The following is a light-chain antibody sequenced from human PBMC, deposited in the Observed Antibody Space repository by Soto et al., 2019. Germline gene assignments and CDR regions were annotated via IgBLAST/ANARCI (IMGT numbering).Light chain of an antibody. Sequence: IVMTQSPATLSLSPGERATLSCRASQSVSSYYLSWYQQKPGQAPRLLIYGASTRATGIPARFSGSGSGTDFTLTISSLQPEDFAVYYCQQDYNLPLTFGGGTKVEI. CDR2: GAS. V-gene: IGKV3D-7*01. J-gene: IGKJ4*01. CDR3: QQDYNLPLT. CDR1: QSVSSYY.